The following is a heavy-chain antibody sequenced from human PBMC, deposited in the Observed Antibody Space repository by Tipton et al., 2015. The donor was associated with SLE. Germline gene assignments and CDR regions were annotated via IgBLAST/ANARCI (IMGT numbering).Heavy chain of an antibody. V-gene: IGHV4-61*02. CDR1: NGSMSSRSYY. Sequence: TLSLTCTVSNGSMSSRSYYWSWIRQPAGKGLEWIGRIYSPGSTNYNPSLKTRLTISLDTSRNQFSLRLTSVTAADTAIHYCVRDVVMGYGNSGSPLGNHFDNWGQGTLVTVSP. CDR2: IYSPGST. CDR3: VRDVVMGYGNSGSPLGNHFDN. D-gene: IGHD2-8*01. J-gene: IGHJ4*02.